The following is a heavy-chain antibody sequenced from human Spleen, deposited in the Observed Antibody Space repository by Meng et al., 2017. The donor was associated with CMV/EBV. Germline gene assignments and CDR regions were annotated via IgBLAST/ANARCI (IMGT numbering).Heavy chain of an antibody. CDR1: GFTFDDYA. CDR3: AKDRGLYPYYFDY. CDR2: ISWNSGSI. Sequence: GGSLRLSCAASGFTFDDYAMHWVRQAPGKGLEWVSGISWNSGSIGYADSVKGRFTISRDNAKNSLYLQMNSLRAEDTALYYCAKDRGLYPYYFDYWGQGTLVTVSS. V-gene: IGHV3-9*01. J-gene: IGHJ4*02. D-gene: IGHD2-2*02.